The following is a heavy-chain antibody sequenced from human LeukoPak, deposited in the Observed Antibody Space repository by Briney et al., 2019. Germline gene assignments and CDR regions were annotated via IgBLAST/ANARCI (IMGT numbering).Heavy chain of an antibody. V-gene: IGHV3-23*01. CDR2: ISGSGGST. CDR1: GFSFSDYN. D-gene: IGHD3-16*02. J-gene: IGHJ4*02. Sequence: GGSLRLSCAASGFSFSDYNMNWVRQAPGKALEWVSAISGSGGSTYYADSVKGRFTISRDNSKNTLYLQMNSLRAEDTAVYYCAKGDWFRLGELSLPSALADYWGQGTLVTVSS. CDR3: AKGDWFRLGELSLPSALADY.